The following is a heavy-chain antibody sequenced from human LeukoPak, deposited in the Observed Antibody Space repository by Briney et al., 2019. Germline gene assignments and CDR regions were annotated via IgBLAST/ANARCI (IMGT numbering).Heavy chain of an antibody. J-gene: IGHJ5*02. Sequence: SETLSLTCTVSGGSISSSSYYWGWIRQPPGKGLEWIGSIYYNGNTYYNPSLKSRVTISVDTSKNQFSLRLSSVTAADTAVYYCARESSSSTYNWFDPWGQGTLVTVSS. CDR3: ARESSSSTYNWFDP. CDR1: GGSISSSSYY. V-gene: IGHV4-39*07. CDR2: IYYNGNT. D-gene: IGHD6-6*01.